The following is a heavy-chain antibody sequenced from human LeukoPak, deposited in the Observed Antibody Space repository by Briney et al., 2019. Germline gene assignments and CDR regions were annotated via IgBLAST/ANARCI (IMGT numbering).Heavy chain of an antibody. D-gene: IGHD3-10*01. V-gene: IGHV3-23*01. CDR3: AKDLRYYGSGSYQALDY. CDR1: GFTFSSYA. CDR2: IRGSGGST. Sequence: SGGSLRLSCAASGFTFSSYAMSWVRQAPGKGLEWVSAIRGSGGSTYYADSVKGRFTISRDNSKNTLYLQMNSLRAEDTAVYYCAKDLRYYGSGSYQALDYWGQGTLVTVSS. J-gene: IGHJ4*02.